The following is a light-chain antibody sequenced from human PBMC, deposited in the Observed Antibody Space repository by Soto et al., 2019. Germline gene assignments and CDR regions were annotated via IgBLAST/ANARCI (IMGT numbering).Light chain of an antibody. V-gene: IGKV3-20*01. CDR1: QSVSSNY. Sequence: AVSQYTATLSLSPGERATLSCRASQSVSSNYLAWYQQKLGQAPRLLIYDASRRATGIPDRFSGSGSGTDFTLTISILAPEGFVVYCWQQYGRSPTFGQGTNVDI. CDR2: DAS. J-gene: IGKJ1*01. CDR3: QQYGRSPT.